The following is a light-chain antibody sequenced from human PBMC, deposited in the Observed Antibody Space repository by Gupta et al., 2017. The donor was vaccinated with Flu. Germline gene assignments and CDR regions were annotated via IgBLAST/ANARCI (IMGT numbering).Light chain of an antibody. CDR2: GNT. CDR1: SSNNGASYD. J-gene: IGLJ1*01. Sequence: ISFTGRSSNNGASYDVHWYQQLPGTAPKLLIYGNTKRPSGVPDRFSGSKSGTSASLAITGLQAEDEADYYCQSYDSSLSALYVFGTGTKVTVL. CDR3: QSYDSSLSALYV. V-gene: IGLV1-40*01.